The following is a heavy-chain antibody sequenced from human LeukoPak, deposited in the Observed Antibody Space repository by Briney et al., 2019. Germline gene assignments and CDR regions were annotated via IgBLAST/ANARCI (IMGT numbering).Heavy chain of an antibody. CDR1: GNTCEDYT. D-gene: IGHD1-26*01. J-gene: IGHJ4*02. Sequence: VGSLRVSSAASGNTCEDYTMHSVRQAPGKGVEWVSLISWDGDSTYYADSVKGRFTISRDNSKNSLSLQMNSLRTEDSAFYYCTKDIYAKGAVGAFDYWGQGTLVTVSS. V-gene: IGHV3-43*01. CDR3: TKDIYAKGAVGAFDY. CDR2: ISWDGDST.